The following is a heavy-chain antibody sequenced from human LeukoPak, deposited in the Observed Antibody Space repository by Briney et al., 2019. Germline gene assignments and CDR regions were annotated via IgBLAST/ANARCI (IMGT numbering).Heavy chain of an antibody. CDR2: IYHSGST. V-gene: IGHV4-30-2*01. CDR1: GGSISSGGYS. D-gene: IGHD3-3*01. J-gene: IGHJ5*02. Sequence: SETLSLTCAVSGGSISSGGYSWSWIRQPPGKGLEWIGYIYHSGSTYYNPSLKSRVTISVDRSKNQFSLKLSSVTAADTAVYYCARESYDFWRTNWFDPWGQGTLVTVSS. CDR3: ARESYDFWRTNWFDP.